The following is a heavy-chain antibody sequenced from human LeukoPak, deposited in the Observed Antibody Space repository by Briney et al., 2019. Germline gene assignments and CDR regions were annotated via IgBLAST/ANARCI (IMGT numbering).Heavy chain of an antibody. J-gene: IGHJ5*02. Sequence: SETLSLTCTVSGGSISSIIYYWGWIRQPPGKGLEWIGSIYYSGSTYYNPSLKSRVTLSVDTSKNHCSLRLTSVTAADTAVYYCSKVEGGCSRTSCYFDPWGQGTLVTVSS. CDR3: SKVEGGCSRTSCYFDP. V-gene: IGHV4-39*07. D-gene: IGHD2-2*01. CDR2: IYYSGST. CDR1: GGSISSIIYY.